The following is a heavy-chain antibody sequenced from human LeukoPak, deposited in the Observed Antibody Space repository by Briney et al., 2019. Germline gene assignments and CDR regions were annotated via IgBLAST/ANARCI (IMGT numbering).Heavy chain of an antibody. V-gene: IGHV3-21*01. CDR3: ARVAAAATFVDY. D-gene: IGHD6-13*01. CDR2: ISSSSSYI. J-gene: IGHJ4*02. Sequence: GGSLRLSCAASGFTFSSYSMNWVRQAPGKGLEWVSSISSSSSYIYYADSVKGRFTISRDNAKNSLYLQMNSLRAEDTAVYYCARVAAAATFVDYWGQGTLVTVSS. CDR1: GFTFSSYS.